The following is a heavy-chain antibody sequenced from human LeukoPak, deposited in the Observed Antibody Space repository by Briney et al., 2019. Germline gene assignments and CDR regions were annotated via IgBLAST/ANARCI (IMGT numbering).Heavy chain of an antibody. J-gene: IGHJ4*02. CDR3: AKGGSGSYYVYYFDY. D-gene: IGHD3-10*01. CDR1: GFTFSSYA. V-gene: IGHV3-23*01. CDR2: ISGSAGST. Sequence: GGSLRLSCAASGFTFSSYAMSWVRQAPGKGLEWVSAISGSAGSTYYADSVKGRFTISRDNAKNTLYLQMNSLRAEDTAVYYSAKGGSGSYYVYYFDYWGQGTLVTVSS.